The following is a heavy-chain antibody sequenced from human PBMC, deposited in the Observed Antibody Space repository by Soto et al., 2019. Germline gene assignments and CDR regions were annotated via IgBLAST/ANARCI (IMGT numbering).Heavy chain of an antibody. CDR1: GFSISSGSY. Sequence: SETMSLTCALSGFSISSGSYWGWVRQPPGKGLEGIGSIFHSGRTSYNPSLQSRVTISVDTFRNQFSLKLNSVTAADTAVYYCARDSTSGTFYNSFDYWGQGTLVTVSS. CDR3: ARDSTSGTFYNSFDY. D-gene: IGHD3-10*01. CDR2: IFHSGRT. J-gene: IGHJ4*02. V-gene: IGHV4-38-2*02.